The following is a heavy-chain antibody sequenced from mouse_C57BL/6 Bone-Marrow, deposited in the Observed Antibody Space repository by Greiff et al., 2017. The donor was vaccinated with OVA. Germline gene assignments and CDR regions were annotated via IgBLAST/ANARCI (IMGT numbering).Heavy chain of an antibody. J-gene: IGHJ2*01. CDR3: TRYYGSSYVGY. CDR2: IDPETGGT. Sequence: QVQLQQSGAELVRPGASVTLSCKASGYTFTDYEMHWVKQTPVHGLEWIGAIDPETGGTAYNQKFKGKAILTADKSSSTAYMELRSLTSEDSAVYYCTRYYGSSYVGYWGQGTTLTVSS. CDR1: GYTFTDYE. V-gene: IGHV1-15*01. D-gene: IGHD1-1*01.